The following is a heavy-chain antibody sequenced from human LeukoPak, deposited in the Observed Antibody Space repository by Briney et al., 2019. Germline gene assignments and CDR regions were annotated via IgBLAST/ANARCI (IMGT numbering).Heavy chain of an antibody. D-gene: IGHD6-13*01. Sequence: PSETLSLTCAVYGGSFSGYYWSWIRQPPGKGLEWIGEINHSGSTNYNPSLKSRVTISVDTSKNQFSLKLSSVTAADTAVYYCARGSGIAAAGTPLVYYYGMDAWGQGTTVTVSS. J-gene: IGHJ6*02. CDR1: GGSFSGYY. CDR3: ARGSGIAAAGTPLVYYYGMDA. V-gene: IGHV4-34*01. CDR2: INHSGST.